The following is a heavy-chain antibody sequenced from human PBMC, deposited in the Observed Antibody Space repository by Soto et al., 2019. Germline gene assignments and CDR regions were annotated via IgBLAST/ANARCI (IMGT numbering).Heavy chain of an antibody. CDR3: AKKGPEDYKYFDRSGYSDY. CDR2: LSGSGGST. Sequence: GGSLRLSCAASGFTFSNYAMSWVRQAPGKGLEWVSTLSGSGGSTYYADSVKGRFTISRDNSKNTLYLQMNSLRAEDTAVYYCAKKGPEDYKYFDRSGYSDYWGQGTPVTVSS. D-gene: IGHD3-22*01. CDR1: GFTFSNYA. J-gene: IGHJ4*02. V-gene: IGHV3-23*01.